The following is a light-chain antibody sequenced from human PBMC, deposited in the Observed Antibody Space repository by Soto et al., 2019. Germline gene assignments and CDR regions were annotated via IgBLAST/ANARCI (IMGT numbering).Light chain of an antibody. V-gene: IGLV2-23*01. J-gene: IGLJ1*01. CDR3: CSYAGSRTYV. CDR2: EGT. Sequence: QSALTQPASVSGTPGKSIVISCNGSSSDVGSYDLVSWYLQYPGKAPKVIIFEGTKRPSGVSDRFSGAKSGNTASLTISGLQTEDEADYYCCSYAGSRTYVFGPGTKLTVL. CDR1: SSDVGSYDL.